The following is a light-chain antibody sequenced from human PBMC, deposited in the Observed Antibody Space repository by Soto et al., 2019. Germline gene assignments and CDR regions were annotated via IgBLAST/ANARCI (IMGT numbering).Light chain of an antibody. CDR2: DTS. CDR3: QHYNSYSEA. CDR1: QSVHNY. V-gene: IGKV3-15*01. Sequence: EIVLTQSPATLSLSPGERAALSCRASQSVHNYLAWYQQKPGQAPRLLIYDTSTRATGIPARFSGSGSGTEFTLTISSLQPDDFATYYCQHYNSYSEAFGQGTKVDI. J-gene: IGKJ1*01.